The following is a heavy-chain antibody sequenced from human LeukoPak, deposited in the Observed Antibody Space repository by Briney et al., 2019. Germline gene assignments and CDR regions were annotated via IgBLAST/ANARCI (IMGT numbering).Heavy chain of an antibody. V-gene: IGHV4-38-2*02. CDR1: AYSISSGYY. J-gene: IGHJ3*02. CDR2: IYHSGST. CDR3: ARGIKDTAMVPTLGAAPQAAAFDI. D-gene: IGHD5-18*01. Sequence: PSETLSLTCTVSAYSISSGYYWGWIRQPPGKGLEWIGSIYHSGSTYYNPSLKSRVTISVDTSKNQFSLKLSSVTAADTAVYYCARGIKDTAMVPTLGAAPQAAAFDIWGQGTMVTVSS.